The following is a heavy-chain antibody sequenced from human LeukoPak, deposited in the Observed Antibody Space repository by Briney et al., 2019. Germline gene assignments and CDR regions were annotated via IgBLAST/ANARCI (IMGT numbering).Heavy chain of an antibody. CDR1: GGSISSSSYY. Sequence: SSVTVSLTCTVSGGSISSSSYYWGWIRQPPGKGLVKIGSIDYVGNTYYNPSLKSRVTISVDTSKHHFSLKLSCVTAADTAVYYCARLSTVVTPVLWGQGTLVTVSS. J-gene: IGHJ4*02. CDR2: IDYVGNT. D-gene: IGHD4-23*01. CDR3: ARLSTVVTPVL. V-gene: IGHV4-39*01.